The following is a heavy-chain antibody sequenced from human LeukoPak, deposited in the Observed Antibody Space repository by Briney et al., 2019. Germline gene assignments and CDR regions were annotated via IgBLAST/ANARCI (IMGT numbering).Heavy chain of an antibody. D-gene: IGHD6-19*01. J-gene: IGHJ4*02. CDR2: IYYSGNT. CDR1: GGSISSYY. V-gene: IGHV4-59*01. CDR3: ARSGGVAVVDY. Sequence: SETLSLTCTVSGGSISSYYWSWIRQPPEKGLEWIGYIYYSGNTNYNPSLTSRVTISVDTSKNQFSLKLSSVTAADTAVYYCARSGGVAVVDYWGQGTLVTVSS.